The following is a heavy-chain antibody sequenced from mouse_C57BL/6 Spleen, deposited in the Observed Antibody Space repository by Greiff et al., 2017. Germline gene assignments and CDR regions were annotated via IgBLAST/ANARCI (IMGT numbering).Heavy chain of an antibody. CDR1: GFTFSSYT. CDR2: ISGGGGNT. J-gene: IGHJ4*01. V-gene: IGHV5-9*01. Sequence: EVKLVESGGGLVKPGGSLKLSCAASGFTFSSYTMSWVRQTPEKRLEWVATISGGGGNTYYPDSVKGRFTISRDNAKNTLYLQMSSLRSEDTALYYGARQKLSYAMDYWGQGTSVTVSS. CDR3: ARQKLSYAMDY.